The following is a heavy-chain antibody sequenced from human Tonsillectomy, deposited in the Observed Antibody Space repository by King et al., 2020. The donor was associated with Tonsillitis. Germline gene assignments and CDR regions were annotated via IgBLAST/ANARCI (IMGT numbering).Heavy chain of an antibody. CDR3: ARVGTMVRGVSLWYFDL. CDR1: GFTFSSYS. Sequence: VQLVESGGGLVKPGGSLRLSCAASGFTFSSYSMSWFRQAPGEGLEWVSSLNIGSSDMYYAPSVEGRFTISRDNAKNSLYLQLNSLTAEDTALYYCARVGTMVRGVSLWYFDLWGRGTLVTVSS. CDR2: LNIGSSDM. J-gene: IGHJ2*01. D-gene: IGHD3-10*01. V-gene: IGHV3-21*01.